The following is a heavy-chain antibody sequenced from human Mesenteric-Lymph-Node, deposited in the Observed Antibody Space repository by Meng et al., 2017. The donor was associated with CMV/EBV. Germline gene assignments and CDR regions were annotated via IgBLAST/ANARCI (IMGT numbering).Heavy chain of an antibody. CDR2: IRWNSGSI. Sequence: SLEISCAASGFTFSSYEMNWVRQAPGKGLGWVSGIRWNSGSIGYADSVKGRFTISRDNAKNSLYLQMNSLRAEDTALYYCAKGHVPYYYDRSGTFFDYWGQGTLVTVSS. V-gene: IGHV3-9*01. CDR3: AKGHVPYYYDRSGTFFDY. D-gene: IGHD3-22*01. J-gene: IGHJ4*02. CDR1: GFTFSSYE.